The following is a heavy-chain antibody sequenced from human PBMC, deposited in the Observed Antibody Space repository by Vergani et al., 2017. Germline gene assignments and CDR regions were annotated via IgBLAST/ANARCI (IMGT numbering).Heavy chain of an antibody. CDR1: GFSFGSYG. CDR2: ISNDGGNK. D-gene: IGHD2/OR15-2a*01. CDR3: AKDLGGCNSISCSYYMDV. J-gene: IGHJ6*03. Sequence: QVQLVESGGNVVQSGTSLRLSCAASGFSFGSYGMHWVRQSPGKGLEWVAVISNDGGNKYYADSVKGRFTIYKDNTVDMLSLQMNSPRPDDTAVYYCAKDLGGCNSISCSYYMDVWGKGTTVTV. V-gene: IGHV3-30*18.